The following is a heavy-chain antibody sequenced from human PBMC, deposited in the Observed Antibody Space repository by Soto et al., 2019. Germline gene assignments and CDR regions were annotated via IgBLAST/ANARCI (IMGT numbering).Heavy chain of an antibody. CDR2: INPNSGGT. Sequence: AASVKVSCKASGYTFTGHYMHWVRQAPGQGLEWMGWINPNSGGTNYAQKFQGRVTMTRDTSISTACMELTRLSSDDTAVYYCSRARWGWQVGNYFDYRGQGTLVTVSS. D-gene: IGHD7-27*01. CDR1: GYTFTGHY. J-gene: IGHJ4*02. CDR3: SRARWGWQVGNYFDY. V-gene: IGHV1-2*02.